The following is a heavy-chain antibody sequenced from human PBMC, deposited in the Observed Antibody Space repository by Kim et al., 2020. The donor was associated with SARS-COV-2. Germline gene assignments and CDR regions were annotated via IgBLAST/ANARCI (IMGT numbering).Heavy chain of an antibody. CDR3: ARDRAVGDYDSSDY. V-gene: IGHV3-33*01. D-gene: IGHD3-22*01. CDR2: IRSDGSNT. CDR1: GFTFSSYG. J-gene: IGHJ4*02. Sequence: GGSLRLSCAASGFTFSSYGMHWVRQAPGKGLEWVAVIRSDGSNTYYADSVKGRFTISRDNSKNTLYLQMNSLRAEDTAVYYCARDRAVGDYDSSDYGGEGTRVTVST.